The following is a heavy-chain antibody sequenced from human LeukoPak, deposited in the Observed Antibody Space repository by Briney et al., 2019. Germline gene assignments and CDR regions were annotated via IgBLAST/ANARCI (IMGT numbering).Heavy chain of an antibody. J-gene: IGHJ4*02. Sequence: ASVKVSCKASGYTFTGHYTHWVRQAPGQGFEWMGWINPNSGDTNYAQKFQVRITMTRDTSITTAYMELSRLTSDDTAVYYCARARENVYWGQGTLVTVSS. CDR2: INPNSGDT. CDR3: ARARENVY. CDR1: GYTFTGHY. V-gene: IGHV1-2*02.